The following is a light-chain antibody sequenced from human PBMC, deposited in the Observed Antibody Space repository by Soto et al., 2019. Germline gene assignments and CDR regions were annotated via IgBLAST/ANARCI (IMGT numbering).Light chain of an antibody. J-gene: IGLJ1*01. CDR2: EVS. V-gene: IGLV2-8*01. CDR3: SSYAGSNNLYV. Sequence: QSALTQPPSASGSPGQSATISCTGTSSDVGGYNYVSWYQQHPGKAPKLMIYEVSKRPSGVPDRFSGSKSGNTASLTVSGLQAEDEADYYCSSYAGSNNLYVFGTGTKVTV. CDR1: SSDVGGYNY.